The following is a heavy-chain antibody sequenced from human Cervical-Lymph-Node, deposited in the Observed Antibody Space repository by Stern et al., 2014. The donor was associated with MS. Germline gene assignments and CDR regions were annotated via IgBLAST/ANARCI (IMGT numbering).Heavy chain of an antibody. V-gene: IGHV3-33*01. Sequence: VQLVESGGGVVQPGRSLRLSCAASGFTFSSYGMHWVRQAPGKGLEWVAVIWYDGSNKYYADSVKGRFPISRDNSKNTLYLQMNSLRAEDTAVYYCARELREFDYWGQGTLVTVSS. CDR1: GFTFSSYG. D-gene: IGHD4-17*01. CDR3: ARELREFDY. J-gene: IGHJ4*02. CDR2: IWYDGSNK.